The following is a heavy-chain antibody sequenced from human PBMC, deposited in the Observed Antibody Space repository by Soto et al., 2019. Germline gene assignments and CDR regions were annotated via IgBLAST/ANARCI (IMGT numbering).Heavy chain of an antibody. CDR3: ARTARRFDY. J-gene: IGHJ4*02. CDR2: ISNNGDT. CDR1: GASVSGDD. D-gene: IGHD6-6*01. Sequence: SETLSLTCTVSGASVSGDDWSWIRQPPGKGLECSGYISNNGDTNYSRSLKSRVTMSLDTSRNQFSLKLTSVTAAATAVYYCARTARRFDYWGQGTLVTVSS. V-gene: IGHV4-59*02.